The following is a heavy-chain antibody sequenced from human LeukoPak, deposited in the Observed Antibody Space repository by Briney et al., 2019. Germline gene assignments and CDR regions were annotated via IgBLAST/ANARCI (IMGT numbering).Heavy chain of an antibody. V-gene: IGHV3-73*01. D-gene: IGHD3-10*02. CDR2: ISSRDINYAT. J-gene: IGHJ3*02. CDR3: TRLRETPSVVQAFDI. CDR1: GFALSGSG. Sequence: PGGSLRLSCAASGFALSGSGVHWVRQASGKGLEWVGRISSRDINYATAYFESVKGRFSISTDDTKNTAYLEINSLKTEDTAVYYCTRLRETPSVVQAFDIWGQGTVVTVSS.